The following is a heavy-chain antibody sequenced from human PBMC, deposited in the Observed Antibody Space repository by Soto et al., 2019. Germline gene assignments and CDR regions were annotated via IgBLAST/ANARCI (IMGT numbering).Heavy chain of an antibody. D-gene: IGHD3-16*02. V-gene: IGHV5-51*01. J-gene: IGHJ6*03. Sequence: GESLKISCKGSGYSFTSYWIGWVRQMPGKGLEWMGIIYPGDSDTRYSPSFQGQVTISADKSISTAYLQWSSLKASDTAMYYCARHIHYDYIWGSYRGGLSYYYYMDVWGKGTTVTVSS. CDR3: ARHIHYDYIWGSYRGGLSYYYYMDV. CDR1: GYSFTSYW. CDR2: IYPGDSDT.